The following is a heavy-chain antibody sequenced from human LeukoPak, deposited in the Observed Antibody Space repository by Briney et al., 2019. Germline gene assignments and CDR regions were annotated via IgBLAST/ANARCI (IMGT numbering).Heavy chain of an antibody. Sequence: SQTLSLTCAISGDNVSSSSSGWSWIRQSPSRGLEWLGRTFYRSKWYNDYAVSVESRITISPDTSKNQFSLQLNSVTPEDTALYYCARGGFKRHFDFWGQGTVVTVSS. CDR1: GDNVSSSSSG. CDR2: TFYRSKWYN. V-gene: IGHV6-1*01. J-gene: IGHJ3*01. CDR3: ARGGFKRHFDF.